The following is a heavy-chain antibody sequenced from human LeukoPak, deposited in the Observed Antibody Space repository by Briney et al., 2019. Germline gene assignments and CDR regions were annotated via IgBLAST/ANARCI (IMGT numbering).Heavy chain of an antibody. CDR1: GYTLTTYG. V-gene: IGHV1-18*01. J-gene: IGHJ6*03. CDR3: ARVGFSKYHYYMDV. D-gene: IGHD4-11*01. CDR2: ISTHNGNT. Sequence: ASVKVSCKASGYTLTTYGITWVRQAPGQGLEWMAWISTHNGNTNYAQKFQGRVTTTTDTSTSTAYMELRSLRSDDTAVYYCARVGFSKYHYYMDVWGKGTTVTVSS.